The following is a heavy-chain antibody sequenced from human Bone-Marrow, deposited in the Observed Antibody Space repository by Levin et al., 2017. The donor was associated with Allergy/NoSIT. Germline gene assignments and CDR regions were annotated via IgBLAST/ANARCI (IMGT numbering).Heavy chain of an antibody. CDR1: GASITSSY. CDR3: ARASTVTKPLIDY. CDR2: LYYSGST. D-gene: IGHD4-17*01. J-gene: IGHJ4*02. Sequence: SQTLSLTCAVSGASITSSYWSWIRQPPGKGLEWIGYLYYSGSTTYNPSLNSRVTMSLDTSKNQFSLRLTSVTAADTAVYYCARASTVTKPLIDYWGQGTLVTVSS. V-gene: IGHV4-59*08.